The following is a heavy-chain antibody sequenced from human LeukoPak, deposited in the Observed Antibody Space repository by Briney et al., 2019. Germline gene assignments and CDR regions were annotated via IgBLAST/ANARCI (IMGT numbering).Heavy chain of an antibody. CDR2: ISGSGGST. CDR3: AKDLKGYYGSGSYPH. D-gene: IGHD3-10*01. V-gene: IGHV3-23*01. Sequence: GGSLRLSCAASGFTFSSYAMSWVRQAPGKGLEWVSGISGSGGSTYYADSVQGRFTSSRDNSKNTLYLQMSSLRAEDTAIYYCAKDLKGYYGSGSYPHWGQGTMVTVSS. J-gene: IGHJ4*02. CDR1: GFTFSSYA.